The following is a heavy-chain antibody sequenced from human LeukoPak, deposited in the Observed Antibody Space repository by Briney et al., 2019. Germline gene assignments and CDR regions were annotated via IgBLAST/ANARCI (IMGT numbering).Heavy chain of an antibody. J-gene: IGHJ4*02. D-gene: IGHD4/OR15-4a*01. CDR1: GFIFNNYA. V-gene: IGHV3-23*01. CDR2: ISASGLVT. CDR3: ARRAGAYSHPYDY. Sequence: GGSLRLSCAASGFIFNNYAMNWIRQAPGKGLEWVSGISASGLVTYYADSVKGRFTISRDNSKNTLYLQMNSLRAEDTAVYYCARRAGAYSHPYDYWGQGTLVTVSS.